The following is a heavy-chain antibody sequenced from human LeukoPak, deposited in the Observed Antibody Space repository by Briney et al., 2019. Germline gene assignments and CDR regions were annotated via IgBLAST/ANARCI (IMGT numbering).Heavy chain of an antibody. Sequence: GGSLRLSCAASGFTFSSDGMHWVRQAPGKGLEWVAVISYDGSNKYYADSVKGRFTISRDNSKNTLYLQMNSLRAEDTAVYYCAKDEGYDYVWGSFVDSWGQGTLVTVSS. CDR3: AKDEGYDYVWGSFVDS. V-gene: IGHV3-30*18. D-gene: IGHD3-16*01. CDR1: GFTFSSDG. CDR2: ISYDGSNK. J-gene: IGHJ4*02.